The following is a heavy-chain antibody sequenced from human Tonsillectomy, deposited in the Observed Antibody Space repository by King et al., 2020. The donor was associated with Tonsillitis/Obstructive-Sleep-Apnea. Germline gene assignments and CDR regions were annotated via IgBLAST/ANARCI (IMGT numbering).Heavy chain of an antibody. D-gene: IGHD2-2*01. CDR1: GYTFTDYT. J-gene: IGHJ3*02. CDR3: ARDSPTYLGFDI. CDR2: INAANGNT. V-gene: IGHV1-3*01. Sequence: QLVQSGAEVKKPGASVKVSCKASGYTFTDYTMHWVRQAPGQRLECMGWINAANGNTKYSQKFQGRVTITRDTSASTAYMELSSLRSEDTAVYYCARDSPTYLGFDIWGQGTMVTVSS.